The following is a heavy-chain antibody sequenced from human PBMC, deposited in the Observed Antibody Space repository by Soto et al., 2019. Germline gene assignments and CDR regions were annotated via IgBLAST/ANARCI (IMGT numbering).Heavy chain of an antibody. Sequence: GASVKVSCKASGYTFTGYYMHWVRQAPGQGLEWMGWINPNSGGTNYAQKFQGRVTMTRDTSISTAYMELSRLRSDDTAVYYCARWSSSPRDPYSGMDVRGQGTTVTVSS. CDR2: INPNSGGT. D-gene: IGHD6-6*01. CDR1: GYTFTGYY. J-gene: IGHJ6*02. V-gene: IGHV1-2*02. CDR3: ARWSSSPRDPYSGMDV.